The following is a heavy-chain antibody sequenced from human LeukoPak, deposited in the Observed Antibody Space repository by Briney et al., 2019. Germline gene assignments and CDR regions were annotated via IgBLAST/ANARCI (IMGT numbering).Heavy chain of an antibody. CDR2: INHGGST. J-gene: IGHJ3*02. V-gene: IGHV4-34*01. CDR1: GGSFSGYY. CDR3: ARGLRARGYSYGPVLRAFDI. Sequence: SETLSLTCAVYGGSFSGYYWSWIRQPPGKGLEWIGEINHGGSTNYNPSLKSRVTISVDTSKNQFSLKLSSVTAADTAVYYCARGLRARGYSYGPVLRAFDIWGQGTMVTVSS. D-gene: IGHD5-18*01.